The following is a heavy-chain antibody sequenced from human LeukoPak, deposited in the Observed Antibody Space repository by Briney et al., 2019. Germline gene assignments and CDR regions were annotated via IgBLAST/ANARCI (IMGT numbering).Heavy chain of an antibody. CDR1: GFTFSSYA. D-gene: IGHD6-6*01. CDR3: ARDPRAARPYNWFDP. Sequence: GGSLRLSCAASGFTFSSYAMHWVRQAPGKGLEWVAVISYDGSNKYYADSVKGRFTISRDNSKNTLYLQMNSLRAEDTAVYYCARDPRAARPYNWFDPWGQGTLVTVSS. CDR2: ISYDGSNK. J-gene: IGHJ5*02. V-gene: IGHV3-30-3*01.